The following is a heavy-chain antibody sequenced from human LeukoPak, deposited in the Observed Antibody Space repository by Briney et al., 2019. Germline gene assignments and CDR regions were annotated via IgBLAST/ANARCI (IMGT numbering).Heavy chain of an antibody. CDR1: GFTFSHAW. D-gene: IGHD4-11*01. Sequence: PGGSLRLSCVASGFTFSHAWMSWVRQAPGKGLEWVSSISSSSSYIYFADSVKGRFTISRDNARNSLYLQMNSLRAEDTAVYYCARGYSNYGYAFDIWGQGTMVTVSS. V-gene: IGHV3-21*01. CDR2: ISSSSSYI. J-gene: IGHJ3*02. CDR3: ARGYSNYGYAFDI.